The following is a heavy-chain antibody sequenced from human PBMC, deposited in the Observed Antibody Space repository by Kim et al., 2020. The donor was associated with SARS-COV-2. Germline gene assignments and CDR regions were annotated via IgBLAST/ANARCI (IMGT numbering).Heavy chain of an antibody. D-gene: IGHD3-10*01. CDR2: ISSSSSYI. CDR1: GFTFSSYS. J-gene: IGHJ4*02. CDR3: AREAIGEGRWFGAHFDY. V-gene: IGHV3-21*01. Sequence: GGSLRLSCAASGFTFSSYSMNWVRQAPGKGLEWVSSISSSSSYIYYADSVKGRFTISRDNAKNSLYLQMNSLRAEDTAVYYCAREAIGEGRWFGAHFDYWGQGTLVTVSS.